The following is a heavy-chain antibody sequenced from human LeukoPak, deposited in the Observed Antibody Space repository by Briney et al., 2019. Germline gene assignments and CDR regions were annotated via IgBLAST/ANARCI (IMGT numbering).Heavy chain of an antibody. CDR1: GYTFTSYG. J-gene: IGHJ4*02. CDR3: ASSYYDSSGSLPHDY. Sequence: GASVKVSCKASGYTFTSYGISWVRQAPGQGLEWMGWISAYNGNTNYAQKLQGRITMTTDTSTSTAYMELRSLRSDDTAVYYCASSYYDSSGSLPHDYWGQGTLVTVSS. CDR2: ISAYNGNT. V-gene: IGHV1-18*01. D-gene: IGHD3-22*01.